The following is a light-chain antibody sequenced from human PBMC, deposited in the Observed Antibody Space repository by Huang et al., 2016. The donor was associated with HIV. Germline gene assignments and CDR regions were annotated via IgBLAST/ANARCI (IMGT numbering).Light chain of an antibody. CDR1: QGISKS. CDR2: ATS. V-gene: IGKV1-NL1*01. Sequence: DIQMTQSPSSLSASVGDRVTIICRASQGISKSFAWYQQKPGTAPKLLLYATSKLESGGPSRFSGSGSGTHYTLTISTLQPEDLATYYCQQYQSVPWTFGQGTKAAI. J-gene: IGKJ1*01. CDR3: QQYQSVPWT.